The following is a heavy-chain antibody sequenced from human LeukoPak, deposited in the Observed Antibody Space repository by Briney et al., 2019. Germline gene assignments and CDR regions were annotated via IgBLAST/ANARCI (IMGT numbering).Heavy chain of an antibody. D-gene: IGHD1-26*01. CDR1: GYTFTSYY. J-gene: IGHJ6*02. Sequence: ASVKVSCKASGYTFTSYYMHWVRQAPGQGLEWMGIINPSGGSTSYAQKFQGRVTMTRDTSTSTVYMELSSLRSEGTAVHYCARSRIGQGAGIYYYYGMDVWGQGTTVTVSS. CDR3: ARSRIGQGAGIYYYYGMDV. V-gene: IGHV1-46*01. CDR2: INPSGGST.